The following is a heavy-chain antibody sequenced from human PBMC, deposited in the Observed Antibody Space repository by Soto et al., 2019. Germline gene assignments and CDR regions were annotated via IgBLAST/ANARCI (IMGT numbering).Heavy chain of an antibody. Sequence: QVQLQESVPGLVKPSETLSLTSTGSGGSISSHYWSWIRQPPGKGLEWIGYISYTGSTTYTPSFKSRVTISVDTSKNQLSLKLPSVSAAATAVYYCAREGVSSSWYYYYGMDVWGQGTRVSVSS. CDR1: GGSISSHY. V-gene: IGHV4-59*11. D-gene: IGHD6-13*01. CDR2: ISYTGST. J-gene: IGHJ6*02. CDR3: AREGVSSSWYYYYGMDV.